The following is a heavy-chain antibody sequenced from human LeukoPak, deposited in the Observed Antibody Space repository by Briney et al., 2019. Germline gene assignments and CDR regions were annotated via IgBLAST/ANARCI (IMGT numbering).Heavy chain of an antibody. J-gene: IGHJ5*02. CDR1: GFTFRSSW. V-gene: IGHV3-23*01. CDR2: ISGSGSST. D-gene: IGHD4-17*01. Sequence: GGSLSLSCALSGFTFRSSWMSWVRLAPGKGLECVSAISGSGSSTYYADSVKGRFTISRDNSKNTLYLQMNSLRAEDTAVYYCAKETYGDYIIGWFDPWGQGTLVTVSS. CDR3: AKETYGDYIIGWFDP.